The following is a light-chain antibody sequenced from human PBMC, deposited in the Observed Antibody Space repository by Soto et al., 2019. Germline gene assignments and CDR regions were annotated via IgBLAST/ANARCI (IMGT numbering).Light chain of an antibody. CDR3: QQRSNWA. Sequence: IVLTPSPATLSLSPVERATLSCRASQSVSSYLAWYQQKPGQAPRLLIYDASNRATGIPARFGGSGSGTDFTLTISSLEPEDFAVYYCQQRSNWAFGQGTRLEIK. CDR1: QSVSSY. J-gene: IGKJ5*01. CDR2: DAS. V-gene: IGKV3-11*01.